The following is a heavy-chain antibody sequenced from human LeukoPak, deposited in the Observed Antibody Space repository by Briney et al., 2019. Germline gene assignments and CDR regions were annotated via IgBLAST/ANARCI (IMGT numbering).Heavy chain of an antibody. Sequence: KPGGALRLSCAASGFTFDDFGMTWVRQAPGEGLGWVSSISSSSSYIYYADSVKGRFTISRDNAKNSLYLQMNSLRGEDTAVYYCARLYGDYAFDFDSWGQGTLVTVSS. CDR1: GFTFDDFG. V-gene: IGHV3-21*01. D-gene: IGHD4-17*01. CDR3: ARLYGDYAFDFDS. CDR2: ISSSSSYI. J-gene: IGHJ4*02.